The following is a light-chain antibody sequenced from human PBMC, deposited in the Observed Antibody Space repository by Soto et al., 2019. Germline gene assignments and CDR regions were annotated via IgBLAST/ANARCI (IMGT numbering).Light chain of an antibody. J-gene: IGKJ1*01. V-gene: IGKV1-39*01. CDR3: QQSYSTPWT. CDR2: GAS. Sequence: DIQMTQSPSSLSTSLGDRVTITCRASQSIGTSLNWYQQKPGKAPELLIYGASNLQYGVPSRFSGSGSGTDFTLTISRLQPGDFATYYCQQSYSTPWTFGQGTKVVIK. CDR1: QSIGTS.